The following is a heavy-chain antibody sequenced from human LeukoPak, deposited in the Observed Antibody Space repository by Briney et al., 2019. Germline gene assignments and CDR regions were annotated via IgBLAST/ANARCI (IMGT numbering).Heavy chain of an antibody. CDR2: ISSSGNTI. V-gene: IGHV3-48*02. D-gene: IGHD1-26*01. Sequence: GGSLRLSCAASGFTFSSYGMNWVRQAPGKGLEWVSYISSSGNTIYYADSVKGRFTISRDNAKNSLYLQMNSLRDEDTAVYYCIRGTVGAPGNDYWGQGTLVTVSS. CDR1: GFTFSSYG. J-gene: IGHJ4*02. CDR3: IRGTVGAPGNDY.